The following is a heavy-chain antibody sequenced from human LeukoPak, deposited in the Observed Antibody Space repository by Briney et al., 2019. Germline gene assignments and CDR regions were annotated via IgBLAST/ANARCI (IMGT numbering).Heavy chain of an antibody. D-gene: IGHD3-22*01. CDR2: IKSDGST. V-gene: IGHV3-74*01. J-gene: IGHJ1*01. CDR1: GFTLSSYL. Sequence: GGSLRLSCAASGFTLSSYLMHWVGQAAGKGLVWVSRIKSDGSTNYADSGKGRFTISRDNAKNTVSLQMNSLRAEDTAVYYCARAPSETGGYYPEYFRHWGQGTLVTVSS. CDR3: ARAPSETGGYYPEYFRH.